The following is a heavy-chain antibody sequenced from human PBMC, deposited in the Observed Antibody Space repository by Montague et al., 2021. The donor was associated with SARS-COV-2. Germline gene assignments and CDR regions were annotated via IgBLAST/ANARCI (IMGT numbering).Heavy chain of an antibody. Sequence: SETLSLTCTVSGDSVSSSDHYWGWIRQPPGKGLEWLGIVYYSGYTYYNPSVKGRVTISIDASKNQFSLKLNSLTATDTAIYHCARRRLREDYFGFWGQGTLFTVSS. D-gene: IGHD4-17*01. CDR3: ARRRLREDYFGF. CDR1: GDSVSSSDHY. CDR2: VYYSGYT. V-gene: IGHV4-39*01. J-gene: IGHJ4*02.